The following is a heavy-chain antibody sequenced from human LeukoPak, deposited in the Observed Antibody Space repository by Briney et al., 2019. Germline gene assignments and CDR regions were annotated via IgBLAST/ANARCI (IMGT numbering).Heavy chain of an antibody. Sequence: KPGGSLRLSCAASGFTFSSHAMSWVRQVPGKGLEWVSGISGSGAGTYYADSVKGRFTISRDNSKNTLSLQMNSLRAEDTAAYYCAKGGGATVPFDNWGQGTLVTVSS. D-gene: IGHD4-11*01. CDR1: GFTFSSHA. V-gene: IGHV3-23*01. CDR3: AKGGGATVPFDN. J-gene: IGHJ4*02. CDR2: ISGSGAGT.